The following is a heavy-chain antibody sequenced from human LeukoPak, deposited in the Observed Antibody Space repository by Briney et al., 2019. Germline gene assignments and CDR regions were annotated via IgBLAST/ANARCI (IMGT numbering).Heavy chain of an antibody. D-gene: IGHD6-13*01. Sequence: PGGSLRLSCAASGFTFSSYAMHWVRQAPGKGLEWVAVIWYDGSNKYYADSVKGRFTISRDNSENTLYLQMNSLRVEDTAVYYCARDRGTNLRLTSAGSFDYWGQGTVVTVSS. V-gene: IGHV3-33*01. CDR1: GFTFSSYA. CDR2: IWYDGSNK. J-gene: IGHJ4*02. CDR3: ARDRGTNLRLTSAGSFDY.